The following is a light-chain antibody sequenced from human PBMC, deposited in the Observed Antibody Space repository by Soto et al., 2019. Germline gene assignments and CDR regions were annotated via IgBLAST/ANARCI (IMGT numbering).Light chain of an antibody. V-gene: IGKV3-15*01. J-gene: IGKJ4*01. CDR3: QRYNNWPLT. CDR2: GAS. Sequence: EIVMTQSPATLSVSPGERATLSCRASQGIGSTLAWYQQKPGQTPRLLIYGASTRATGVPARFSGSGSGTELTLTINSLQSEDFAVYYCQRYNNWPLTFGGGNKVEIK. CDR1: QGIGST.